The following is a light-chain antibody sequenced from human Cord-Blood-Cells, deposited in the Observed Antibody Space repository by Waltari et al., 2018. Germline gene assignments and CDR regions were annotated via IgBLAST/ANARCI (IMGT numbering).Light chain of an antibody. J-gene: IGLJ2*01. CDR3: SSYTSSSTVV. CDR1: SRDVGGYNY. CDR2: AVS. V-gene: IGLV2-14*01. Sequence: QFARTQPAPAPGSPGQSITLPCTGTSRDVGGYNYVPGYHQHPGKAPKLMIYAVSKRPSGVSNRFSGSKAGNAASLTISGLQAEAEADYYGSSYTSSSTVVFGGGTKLTVL.